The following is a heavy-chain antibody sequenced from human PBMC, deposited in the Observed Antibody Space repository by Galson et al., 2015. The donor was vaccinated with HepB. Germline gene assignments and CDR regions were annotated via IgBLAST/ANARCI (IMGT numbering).Heavy chain of an antibody. J-gene: IGHJ4*02. D-gene: IGHD4/OR15-4a*01. CDR2: ISWDGGST. CDR1: GFTFDDYT. Sequence: SLRLSCAASGFTFDDYTMHWVRQAPGKGLEWVSLISWDGGSTYYADSVKGRFTISRDNSKNSLYLQMNSLRTEDTALYYCAQGTSTNYLDYWGQGTLVTVSS. CDR3: AQGTSTNYLDY. V-gene: IGHV3-43*01.